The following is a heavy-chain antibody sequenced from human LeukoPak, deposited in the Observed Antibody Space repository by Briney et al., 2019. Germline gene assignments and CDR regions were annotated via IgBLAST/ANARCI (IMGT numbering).Heavy chain of an antibody. CDR3: ATLTTVVTAFYFDY. J-gene: IGHJ4*02. CDR2: IYYSGST. Sequence: SETLSLTCTVSGGSISSYYWSWIRQPPGKGLEWIGYIYYSGSTNYNPSLKSRVTISVDTSKNQFSLKLTSVTAADTAVYYCATLTTVVTAFYFDYWGQGTLVTVSS. CDR1: GGSISSYY. V-gene: IGHV4-59*08. D-gene: IGHD4-23*01.